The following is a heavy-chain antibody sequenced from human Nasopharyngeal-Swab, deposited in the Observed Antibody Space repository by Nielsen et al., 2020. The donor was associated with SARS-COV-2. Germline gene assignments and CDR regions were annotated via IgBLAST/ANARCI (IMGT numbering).Heavy chain of an antibody. D-gene: IGHD2-15*01. J-gene: IGHJ6*03. Sequence: GESLKISCVASGFTFGDYSMTWVRQTTGKGLEWVSSISPISTYIYYTDSVKGRFTISRDNFKNSLYLEMHSLRAEDTAVYYCARDPGSTLLYYYYYMDVWGKGTTVTVSS. CDR2: ISPISTYI. V-gene: IGHV3-21*01. CDR3: ARDPGSTLLYYYYYMDV. CDR1: GFTFGDYS.